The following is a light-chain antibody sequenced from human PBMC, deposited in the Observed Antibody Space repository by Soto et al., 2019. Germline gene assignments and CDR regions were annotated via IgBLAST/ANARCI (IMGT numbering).Light chain of an antibody. V-gene: IGKV1-9*01. Sequence: IQLTQSPSSLSASVGDRVTITCRASQGISNSLAWYQQKPGKAPKLLMYLASTLQSGVPPRFSGTGSGTNLTLTISSLQPEDFATYYCQQLIRFPTKFGQGTKVDIK. J-gene: IGKJ1*01. CDR1: QGISNS. CDR2: LAS. CDR3: QQLIRFPTK.